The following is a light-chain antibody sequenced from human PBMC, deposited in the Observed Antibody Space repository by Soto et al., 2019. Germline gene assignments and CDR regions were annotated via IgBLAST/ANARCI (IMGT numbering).Light chain of an antibody. CDR3: QQSYRTPLT. CDR1: QSISNW. J-gene: IGKJ4*01. CDR2: HAS. V-gene: IGKV1-5*01. Sequence: DIQMPQSPSTLPASVGDRVTITCRASQSISNWLAWYQQEPGTAPKLLIYHASTLESGVPSRFSGSGSGTEFTLTISSLQPDDFATYYCQQSYRTPLTFGGGTKVDI.